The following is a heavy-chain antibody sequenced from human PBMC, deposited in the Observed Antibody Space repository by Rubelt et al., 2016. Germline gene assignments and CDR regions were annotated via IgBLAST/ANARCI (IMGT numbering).Heavy chain of an antibody. V-gene: IGHV1-69*01. D-gene: IGHD2-2*01. CDR2: IIPIFGTA. CDR1: GGTFSSYA. CDR3: GGAGSTSYWGRWSDH. Sequence: QVQLVQSGAEVKKPGSSVKVSCKASGGTFSSYAISWVRQAPGQGLEWMGGIIPIFGTANYAQKFQGRGTITADESTRNAYMVLSSLRSEDTAVDYCGGAGSTSYWGRWSDHWGQGTLVTVSS. J-gene: IGHJ5*02.